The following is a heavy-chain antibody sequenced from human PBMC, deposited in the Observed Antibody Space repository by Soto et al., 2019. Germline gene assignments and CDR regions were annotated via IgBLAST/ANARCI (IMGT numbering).Heavy chain of an antibody. CDR3: TRGRPDTAMVTLDP. CDR2: IFSNDEK. D-gene: IGHD5-18*01. CDR1: GFSLSNARMG. J-gene: IGHJ5*02. V-gene: IGHV2-26*01. Sequence: GSGPTLVNPTETLTLTCTVSGFSLSNARMGVSWIRQPPGKALEWLAHIFSNDEKSYSTSLKSRLTISKDTSKSQVVLTMTNMDPLDTATYYCTRGRPDTAMVTLDPWGQGTLVTVSS.